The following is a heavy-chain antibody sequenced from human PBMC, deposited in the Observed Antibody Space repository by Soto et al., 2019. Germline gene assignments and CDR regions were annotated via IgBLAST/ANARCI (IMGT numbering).Heavy chain of an antibody. D-gene: IGHD6-6*01. Sequence: PSETLSLTCTVSGGSISSSSYYWGWIRQPPGKGLEWIGSIYYSGSTYYNQSLKSRVTISVDTSKNQFSLKLSSVTAADAAVYYCARTGSSSSVGYYYYYGMDVWGQGTTVTVSS. CDR3: ARTGSSSSVGYYYYYGMDV. J-gene: IGHJ6*02. CDR2: IYYSGST. CDR1: GGSISSSSYY. V-gene: IGHV4-39*01.